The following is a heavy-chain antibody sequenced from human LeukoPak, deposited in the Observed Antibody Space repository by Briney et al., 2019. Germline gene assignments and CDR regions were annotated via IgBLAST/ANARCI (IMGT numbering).Heavy chain of an antibody. J-gene: IGHJ4*02. Sequence: GASVKVSCKASGGTFSSYAISWVRQAPGQGLEWMGGIISIFGTANYAQKFQGRVTITADESTSTAYMELSSLRSEDTAVYYCARDEYYYDSSGYNPGYFDYWGQGTLVTVSS. CDR3: ARDEYYYDSSGYNPGYFDY. CDR1: GGTFSSYA. D-gene: IGHD3-22*01. CDR2: IISIFGTA. V-gene: IGHV1-69*13.